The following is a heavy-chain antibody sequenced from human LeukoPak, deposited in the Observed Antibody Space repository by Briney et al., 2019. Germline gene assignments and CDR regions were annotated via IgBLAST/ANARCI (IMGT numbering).Heavy chain of an antibody. CDR2: FSGSGGTT. CDR3: ANGNRCTSPNCLGYYYFYMDV. V-gene: IGHV3-23*01. CDR1: GFTFSSYA. J-gene: IGHJ6*03. Sequence: TGGSLRLSCAASGFTFSSYAMNWVRQAPGRGLEWVSGFSGSGGTTYYADSVKGRFTISRDNSKNTLHLQMNSLRAEDTAVYYCANGNRCTSPNCLGYYYFYMDVWGKGTTVTVSS. D-gene: IGHD2-8*01.